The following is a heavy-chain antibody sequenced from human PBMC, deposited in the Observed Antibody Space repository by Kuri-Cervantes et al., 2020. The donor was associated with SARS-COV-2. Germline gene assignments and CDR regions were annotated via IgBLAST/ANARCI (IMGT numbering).Heavy chain of an antibody. CDR2: ISYDGSNK. Sequence: GGSLRLSCTASGFIFSDYYMTWIRQAPGKGLEWVAVISYDGSNKYYADSVKGRFTISRDNSKNTLYLQMNSLRAEDTAVYYCAREGVVPAAIFDYWGQGTLVTVSS. D-gene: IGHD2-2*01. CDR1: GFIFSDYY. V-gene: IGHV3-30-3*01. CDR3: AREGVVPAAIFDY. J-gene: IGHJ4*02.